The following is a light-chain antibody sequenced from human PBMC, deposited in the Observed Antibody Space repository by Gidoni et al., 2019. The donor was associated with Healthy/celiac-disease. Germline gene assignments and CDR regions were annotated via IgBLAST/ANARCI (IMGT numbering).Light chain of an antibody. CDR3: QHYGSPPWT. CDR1: QSVSSSY. V-gene: IGKV3-20*01. CDR2: GAS. Sequence: ELVLTQSPGTLSLSPGERATHSCRASQSVSSSYFAWHQQNPGHAPRLLLYGASSRATCLPGWCSGSCSGTDFPLTISRLAPEDFALYYCQHYGSPPWTFGQGTKVEIK. J-gene: IGKJ1*01.